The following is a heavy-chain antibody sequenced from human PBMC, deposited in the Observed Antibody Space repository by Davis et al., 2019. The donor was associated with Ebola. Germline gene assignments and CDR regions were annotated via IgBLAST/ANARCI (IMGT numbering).Heavy chain of an antibody. V-gene: IGHV4-39*07. CDR3: HYDCSGGSCLQGFDY. Sequence: GSLRLSCTVSGGSISSSSYYWGWIRPPPGKGLEWLGSIYYSGSTYYNPSLKRRVTISVDTSKNQFSLKLSSVTAADTAVYYCHYDCSGGSCLQGFDYWGQGTLVTVSS. D-gene: IGHD2-15*01. J-gene: IGHJ4*02. CDR1: GGSISSSSYY. CDR2: IYYSGST.